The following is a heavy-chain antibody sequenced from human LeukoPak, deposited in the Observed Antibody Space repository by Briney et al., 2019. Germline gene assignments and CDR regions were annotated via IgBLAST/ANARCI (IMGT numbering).Heavy chain of an antibody. J-gene: IGHJ4*02. CDR2: ISGSSSYI. D-gene: IGHD3-10*01. Sequence: GGSLRLSCAASGFTFSSYSMNWVRQAPGKGLEWVSSISGSSSYIYYADSVKGRFTISRDNAKNSLYLQMSSLRAEDTAVYYCARSLFGVDYWGQGTLVTVSS. V-gene: IGHV3-21*01. CDR3: ARSLFGVDY. CDR1: GFTFSSYS.